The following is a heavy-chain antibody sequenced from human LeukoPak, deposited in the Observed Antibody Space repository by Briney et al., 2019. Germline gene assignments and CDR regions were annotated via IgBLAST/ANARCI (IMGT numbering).Heavy chain of an antibody. V-gene: IGHV1-2*02. D-gene: IGHD6-19*01. J-gene: IGHJ5*02. CDR3: ARSASAVAGTGWFDP. CDR2: INPNSGGT. Sequence: GASVKVSCKASGYTFTGYYMHWVRQAPGQGLEWMGWINPNSGGTNYAQKFQGRVTTTRDTSISTAYMELSRLRSDDTAVYYCARSASAVAGTGWFDPWGQGTLVTVSS. CDR1: GYTFTGYY.